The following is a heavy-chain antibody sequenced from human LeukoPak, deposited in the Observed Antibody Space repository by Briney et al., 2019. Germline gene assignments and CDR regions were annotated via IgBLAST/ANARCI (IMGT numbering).Heavy chain of an antibody. Sequence: SETLSLTCTVSGGSINSTTYYWFWIRQPPGKGLEWIGSIHYSGIAYNNPSLKSRVAISLNTSKNQFSLNLSSVTAADTAVYYCARTYDYVWGSYRYPFDYWGQGTLVTVSS. J-gene: IGHJ4*02. CDR1: GGSINSTTYY. D-gene: IGHD3-16*02. V-gene: IGHV4-39*01. CDR2: IHYSGIA. CDR3: ARTYDYVWGSYRYPFDY.